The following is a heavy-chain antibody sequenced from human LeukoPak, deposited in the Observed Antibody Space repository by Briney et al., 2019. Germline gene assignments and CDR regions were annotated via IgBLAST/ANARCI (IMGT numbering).Heavy chain of an antibody. J-gene: IGHJ4*02. V-gene: IGHV4-59*01. CDR1: GGSISSYY. CDR2: IYYSGST. Sequence: SETLSLTCTVSGGSISSYYWSWIRQPPGKGLEWIGYIYYSGSTNYNPSLKSRVTISVDTSKNQFSLKLSSVTAADTAVYYCARRSYPHYWGQGTLVTVSS. D-gene: IGHD3-16*02. CDR3: ARRSYPHY.